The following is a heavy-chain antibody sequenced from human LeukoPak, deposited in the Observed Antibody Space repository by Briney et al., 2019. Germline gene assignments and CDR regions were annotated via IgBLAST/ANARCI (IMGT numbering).Heavy chain of an antibody. Sequence: SETLSLTCAVSGGSFSDYYWNWIRQPPGKGLEWIGEINHSGSTNYNPSLKSRVTISVDTSKNQFSLKLSSVTAADTAVYYCARAAEGYCSGGSCYGMDVWGHGTRVTVSS. V-gene: IGHV4-34*01. D-gene: IGHD2-15*01. J-gene: IGHJ6*02. CDR2: INHSGST. CDR3: ARAAEGYCSGGSCYGMDV. CDR1: GGSFSDYY.